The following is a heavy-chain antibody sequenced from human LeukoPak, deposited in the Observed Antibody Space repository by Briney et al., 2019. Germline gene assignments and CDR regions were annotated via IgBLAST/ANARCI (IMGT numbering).Heavy chain of an antibody. CDR3: ARRGITYSTSFFEY. D-gene: IGHD2-2*01. V-gene: IGHV4-39*01. CDR2: IYYTGST. CDR1: GGPISGGKDF. J-gene: IGHJ4*02. Sequence: PSETLSLTCSVSGGPISGGKDFWGWIRQPPGKGLEWIVSIYYTGSTYYNPSLKGRVTISVDTSKNEFSLNLRSVTATDTAVYYCARRGITYSTSFFEYWGQGSLVTVSS.